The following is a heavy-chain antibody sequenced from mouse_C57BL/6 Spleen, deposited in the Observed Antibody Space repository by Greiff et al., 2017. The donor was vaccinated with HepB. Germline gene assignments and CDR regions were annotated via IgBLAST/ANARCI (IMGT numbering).Heavy chain of an antibody. CDR3: AREDYGSSYGRDYFDY. CDR1: GYTFTSYW. D-gene: IGHD1-1*01. Sequence: VQLQQPGAELVKPGASVKLSCKASGYTFTSYWMHWVKQRPGQGLEWIGMIHPNSGSTNYNEKFKSKATLTVDKSSSTAYMQLSSLTSEDSAVYYCAREDYGSSYGRDYFDYWGQGTTLTVSS. J-gene: IGHJ2*01. V-gene: IGHV1-64*01. CDR2: IHPNSGST.